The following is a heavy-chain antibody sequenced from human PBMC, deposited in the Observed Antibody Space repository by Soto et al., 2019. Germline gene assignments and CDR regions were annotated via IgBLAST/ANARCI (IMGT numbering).Heavy chain of an antibody. Sequence: GGSLRLSCTASGFTFGDYAMSWFRQAPGKGLEWVGFIRSKAYGGTTEYAASVKGRFTISRDDSKSIAYLQMNSLKTEDTAVYYCTRDKEAYDILTGYYWGQGTLVTVSS. V-gene: IGHV3-49*03. CDR3: TRDKEAYDILTGYY. CDR2: IRSKAYGGTT. J-gene: IGHJ4*02. D-gene: IGHD3-9*01. CDR1: GFTFGDYA.